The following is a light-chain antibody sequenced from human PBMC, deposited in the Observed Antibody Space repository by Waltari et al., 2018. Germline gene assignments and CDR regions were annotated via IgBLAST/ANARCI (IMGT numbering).Light chain of an antibody. CDR3: AAWDGSLYV. CDR2: VNS. J-gene: IGLJ1*01. V-gene: IGLV1-44*01. CDR1: SSNIGSNT. Sequence: QSVLTQPPSASGTPGQRVPISCSGRSSNIGSNTVNWFQHLPGTAPKPRTFVNSRRPSGVPARFACSKSGTSASLAISGLQSEDEADYYCAAWDGSLYVFGTGTKVTVL.